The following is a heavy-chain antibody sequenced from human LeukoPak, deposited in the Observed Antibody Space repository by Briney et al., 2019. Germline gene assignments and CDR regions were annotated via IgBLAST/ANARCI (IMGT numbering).Heavy chain of an antibody. CDR2: IRYDGSNK. CDR3: EKDRYDY. CDR1: GVTFSSYG. V-gene: IGHV3-30*02. J-gene: IGHJ4*02. Sequence: GGSLRLSCATPGVTFSSYGMHWVRQAPGKGLEWVAFIRYDGSNKYYAESVKGRFTISRDNSKNTLYLQMNNMRAEDTAVYYCEKDRYDYWGQGTLVTDSS.